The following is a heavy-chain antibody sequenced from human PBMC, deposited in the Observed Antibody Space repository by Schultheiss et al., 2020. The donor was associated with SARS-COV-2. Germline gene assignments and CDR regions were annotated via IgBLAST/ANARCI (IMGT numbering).Heavy chain of an antibody. V-gene: IGHV3-23*01. CDR2: ISGSGGST. CDR3: ARESATGTTVVTLRAEYFQH. Sequence: GGSLRLSCAASGFTFSDYYMSWVRQAPGKGLEWVSAISGSGGSTYYADSVKGRFTISRDNSKNTLYLQMNSLRAEDTAVYYCARESATGTTVVTLRAEYFQHWGQGTLVTVSS. CDR1: GFTFSDYY. D-gene: IGHD4-23*01. J-gene: IGHJ1*01.